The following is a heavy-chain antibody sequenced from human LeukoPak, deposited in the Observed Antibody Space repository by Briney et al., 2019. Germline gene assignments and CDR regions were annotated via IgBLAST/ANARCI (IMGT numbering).Heavy chain of an antibody. CDR2: MNPNSGNT. D-gene: IGHD3-22*01. J-gene: IGHJ4*02. CDR3: ARGRAYDSSGYDLLDH. V-gene: IGHV1-8*01. Sequence: ASVKVSCKASGYTFTSYDINWVRQATGQGLEWMGWMNPNSGNTGYAQKFQGRVTLTRDTSTTTVYMELYSLRSEDTAVYYCARGRAYDSSGYDLLDHWGQGTLVTVSS. CDR1: GYTFTSYD.